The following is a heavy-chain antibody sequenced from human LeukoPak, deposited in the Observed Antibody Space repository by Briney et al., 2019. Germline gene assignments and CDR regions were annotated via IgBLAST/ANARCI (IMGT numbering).Heavy chain of an antibody. CDR3: AKARDFFSEFDY. CDR2: ISGSGGST. V-gene: IGHV3-23*01. D-gene: IGHD3-3*01. CDR1: GFTFSSYA. J-gene: IGHJ4*02. Sequence: GGSLRLSCAASGFTFSSYAMSWVRQAPGKGLEWVSAISGSGGSTYYADSVKGRFTISRDNSKNTLYLRMNSLRAEDTAVYYCAKARDFFSEFDYWGQGTLVTVSS.